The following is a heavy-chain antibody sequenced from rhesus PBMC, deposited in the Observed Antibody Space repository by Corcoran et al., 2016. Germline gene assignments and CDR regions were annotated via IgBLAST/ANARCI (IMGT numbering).Heavy chain of an antibody. Sequence: QLQLQESGPGLVKPSATLSLTCAVSGGSISSNWWSWIRQPPGKGLEWIGRIAGSGGSTSYNPALTSRVTISTDTSKTQLSLKLISVIAAGTAVYYCAVAAEVNRFDVWGPGVLVTVSS. J-gene: IGHJ5-1*01. CDR2: IAGSGGST. D-gene: IGHD4-29*01. V-gene: IGHV4-147*01. CDR1: GGSISSNW. CDR3: AVAAEVNRFDV.